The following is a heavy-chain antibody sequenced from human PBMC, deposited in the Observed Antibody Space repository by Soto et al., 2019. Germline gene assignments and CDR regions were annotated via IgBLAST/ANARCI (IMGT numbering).Heavy chain of an antibody. CDR2: ISGSGANT. J-gene: IGHJ4*02. Sequence: EVQLLESGGGLVQPGGSLRLSCAASGFTFSSYAMSWVRQAPGKGLEWVAAISGSGANTYYAESVKRRFTISRDNSKNTLYLQMNSLRAEDTAVYYCAKVRFKLVSVLFDYWGQGTLVTVSS. D-gene: IGHD2-8*01. CDR3: AKVRFKLVSVLFDY. CDR1: GFTFSSYA. V-gene: IGHV3-23*01.